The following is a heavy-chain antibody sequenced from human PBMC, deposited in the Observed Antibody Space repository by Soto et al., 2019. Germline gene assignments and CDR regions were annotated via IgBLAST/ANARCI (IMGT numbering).Heavy chain of an antibody. D-gene: IGHD3-16*01. Sequence: PSETLSLTCAVYGGSFSGHYWSWIRQPPGKGLEWIGEINHSGSTNYNPSLKSRVTISVDTSKNQFSLNLSSVTAADTAVYYCARAMGDRGTYYYYYGFDVWGQGTTVTVSS. CDR1: GGSFSGHY. CDR2: INHSGST. J-gene: IGHJ6*02. V-gene: IGHV4-34*01. CDR3: ARAMGDRGTYYYYYGFDV.